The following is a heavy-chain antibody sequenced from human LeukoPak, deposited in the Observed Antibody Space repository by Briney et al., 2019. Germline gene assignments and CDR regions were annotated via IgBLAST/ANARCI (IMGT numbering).Heavy chain of an antibody. CDR3: ATCKYGDCFFDY. Sequence: GGSLRLSCAASGFTFSSYGMHWVRQAPGKGLEWVAVISYDGSNKYYADSVKGRFTISRDNSKNTLYLQMNSLRAEDTAVYYCATCKYGDCFFDYWGQGTLVTVSS. V-gene: IGHV3-30*03. CDR1: GFTFSSYG. CDR2: ISYDGSNK. J-gene: IGHJ4*02. D-gene: IGHD4-17*01.